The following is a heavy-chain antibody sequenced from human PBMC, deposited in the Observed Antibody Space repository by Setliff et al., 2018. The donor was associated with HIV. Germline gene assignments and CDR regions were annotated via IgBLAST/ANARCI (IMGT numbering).Heavy chain of an antibody. Sequence: PSETLSLTCAVSGGSISSSNYYWVWIRQPPGKELEWIGSFYYSGSTYYNPSLKSRVTISLDTSKNQFSLKVGSVTAADTAVYYCAAKKSGDYPFNWGQGTLVTV. D-gene: IGHD4-17*01. J-gene: IGHJ4*02. CDR1: GGSISSSNYY. V-gene: IGHV4-39*07. CDR2: FYYSGST. CDR3: AAKKSGDYPFN.